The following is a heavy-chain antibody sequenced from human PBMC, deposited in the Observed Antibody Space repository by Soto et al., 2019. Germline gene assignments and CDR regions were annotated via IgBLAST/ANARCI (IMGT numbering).Heavy chain of an antibody. V-gene: IGHV4-59*01. D-gene: IGHD3-9*01. CDR1: GGSISSYY. J-gene: IGHJ4*02. CDR3: ARGDYDILTGYLYYFDY. Sequence: SSETLSLTCTVSGGSISSYYWSWIRQPPGKGLEWIGYIYYSGSTNYNPSLKSRVTISVDTSKNQFSLKLSSVTAADTAVYYFARGDYDILTGYLYYFDYWGQGTLVTVSS. CDR2: IYYSGST.